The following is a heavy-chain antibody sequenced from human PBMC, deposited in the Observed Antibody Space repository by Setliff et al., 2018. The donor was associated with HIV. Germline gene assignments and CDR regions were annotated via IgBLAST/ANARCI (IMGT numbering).Heavy chain of an antibody. CDR3: VRAGYCNSATCYFSGWFDP. J-gene: IGHJ5*02. CDR2: IYYSGST. CDR1: GGSISSYY. Sequence: SETLSLTCTVSGGSISSYYWSWIRQPPGKGLEWIGYIYYSGSTNYNPSLKSRVTISVDTSKNQFSLKLSSVTAADTAVYYCVRAGYCNSATCYFSGWFDPWGPGMLVTVSS. D-gene: IGHD2-2*01. V-gene: IGHV4-59*01.